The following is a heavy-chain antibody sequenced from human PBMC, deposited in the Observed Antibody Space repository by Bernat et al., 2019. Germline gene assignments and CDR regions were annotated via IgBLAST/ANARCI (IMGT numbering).Heavy chain of an antibody. Sequence: QVTLRESGPALVKPTQTLTLTCTFSGFSLSTTGMCVSWIRQPPGEALEWLARIDWDDDKYYKTSLKTRLTISKDTSKNQVVLTMTNMDPVDTATYFCARIRPTYSGSGTYSGPFDYWGQGTLVTVSS. CDR3: ARIRPTYSGSGTYSGPFDY. D-gene: IGHD3-10*01. J-gene: IGHJ4*02. V-gene: IGHV2-70*15. CDR2: IDWDDDK. CDR1: GFSLSTTGMC.